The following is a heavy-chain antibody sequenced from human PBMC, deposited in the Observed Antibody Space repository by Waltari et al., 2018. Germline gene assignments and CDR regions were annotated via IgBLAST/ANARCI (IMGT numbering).Heavy chain of an antibody. CDR1: GGSISSSSYY. D-gene: IGHD4-17*01. V-gene: IGHV4-39*07. CDR2: IYTSGRP. CDR3: ARYYGGTSYAMDV. J-gene: IGHJ6*02. Sequence: QLQLQESGPGLVKPSETLSLTCTVSGGSISSSSYYWGWIRQPPGKGLEWIGRIYTSGRPNYNPSLGSRVTMSLDTSKNQFSLKLSSVTAADTAVYYCARYYGGTSYAMDVWGQGTTVTVSS.